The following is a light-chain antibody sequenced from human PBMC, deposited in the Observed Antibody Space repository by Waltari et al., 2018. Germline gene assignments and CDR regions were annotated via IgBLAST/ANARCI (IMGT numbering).Light chain of an antibody. V-gene: IGKV1-33*01. CDR1: QDITKK. CDR3: QQYAHLPLT. CDR2: DAS. J-gene: IGKJ4*01. Sequence: DIQMTQSPSSLSASMGDRVTITSQASQDITKKVNWFQQKGGKAPHVLIFDASNSQPAVPSRFSGSGYGTTFAFTITSLEPEDIGTYYCQQYAHLPLTCGGGTRVEIK.